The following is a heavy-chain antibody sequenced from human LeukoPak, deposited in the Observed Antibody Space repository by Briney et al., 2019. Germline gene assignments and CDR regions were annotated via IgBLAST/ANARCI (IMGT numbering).Heavy chain of an antibody. CDR1: GGSVSGYY. CDR3: ARDFKYYGSSGYYAFDI. CDR2: FYNRGTT. Sequence: SETLSLTCTVSGGSVSGYYWGWIRQPPGKGLEWMGYFYNRGTTNYNPSLKSRITMSVDTSKNQFSLKLTSVTAADTAVYYCARDFKYYGSSGYYAFDIWGQGTMVTVSS. D-gene: IGHD3-22*01. V-gene: IGHV4-59*02. J-gene: IGHJ3*02.